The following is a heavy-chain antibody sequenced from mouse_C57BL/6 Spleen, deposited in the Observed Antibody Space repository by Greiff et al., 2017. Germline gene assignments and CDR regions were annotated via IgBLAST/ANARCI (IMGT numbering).Heavy chain of an antibody. CDR3: ARGGTTVVARYFDV. J-gene: IGHJ1*03. D-gene: IGHD1-1*01. Sequence: QVQLQQSGAELVRPGTSVKVSCKASGYAFTNYLLEWVKQRPGQGLEWIGVINPGSGGTNYNEKFKGKATLTADKSSSTAYMQLSSLTSEDSAVYFCARGGTTVVARYFDVWGTGTTVTVSS. V-gene: IGHV1-54*01. CDR2: INPGSGGT. CDR1: GYAFTNYL.